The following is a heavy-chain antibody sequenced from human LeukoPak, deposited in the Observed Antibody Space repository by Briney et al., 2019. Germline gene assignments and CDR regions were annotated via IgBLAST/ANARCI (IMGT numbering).Heavy chain of an antibody. V-gene: IGHV1-18*01. D-gene: IGHD5-18*01. CDR3: ARVYIYGYFSEYYFDY. J-gene: IGHJ4*02. Sequence: ASVKVSCKASGYTFTSYGISWVRQAPGQGLEWMGWISAYNGNTNYAQKLQGRVTMTTDTSTSTAYMELRSLRSDDTAVYYCARVYIYGYFSEYYFDYWGQGTLLTVSS. CDR1: GYTFTSYG. CDR2: ISAYNGNT.